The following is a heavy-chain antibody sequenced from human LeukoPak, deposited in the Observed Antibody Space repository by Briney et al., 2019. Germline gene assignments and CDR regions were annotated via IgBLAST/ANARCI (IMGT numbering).Heavy chain of an antibody. D-gene: IGHD3-10*01. CDR3: ARYYGSGRGYYGLDV. V-gene: IGHV3-33*01. Sequence: PGRSLRLPCAASGFTFNSYGMHWVRQAPGKGLEWVAVIYYDGSGSYYGDSVKGRFTISRDNSKNTLYLQMNSLRAEDTAVYYCARYYGSGRGYYGLDVWGQGTTVTVSS. CDR1: GFTFNSYG. J-gene: IGHJ6*02. CDR2: IYYDGSGS.